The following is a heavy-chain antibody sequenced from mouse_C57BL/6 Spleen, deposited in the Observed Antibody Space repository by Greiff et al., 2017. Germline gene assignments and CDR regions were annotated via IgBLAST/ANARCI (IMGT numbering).Heavy chain of an antibody. J-gene: IGHJ3*01. CDR2: IDPSDSYT. CDR3: ARERVVNSHWFAY. CDR1: GYTFTSYW. Sequence: VQLQQPGAELVMPGASVKLSCKASGYTFTSYWMHWVKQRPGQGLEWIGEIDPSDSYTNYNQKFKGKSTLTVDKSSSTAYMQLSSLTSEDSAVYYCARERVVNSHWFAYWGQGTLVTVSA. D-gene: IGHD1-1*02. V-gene: IGHV1-69*01.